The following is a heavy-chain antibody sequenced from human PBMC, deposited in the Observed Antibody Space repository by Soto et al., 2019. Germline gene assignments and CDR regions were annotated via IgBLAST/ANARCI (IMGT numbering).Heavy chain of an antibody. CDR2: MTGSGSST. D-gene: IGHD2-15*01. Sequence: EVQLLESGGGLVQPGGSLRLSCAASGFTFSNYGMTWVRQAPGKGLEWVSAMTGSGSSTYYADSVKGRFTISRDDSKNTLYLQMNSLRAEDTALYYCAKDPRGRLLLGWFDSWGQGTLVTVSS. CDR1: GFTFSNYG. V-gene: IGHV3-23*01. CDR3: AKDPRGRLLLGWFDS. J-gene: IGHJ5*01.